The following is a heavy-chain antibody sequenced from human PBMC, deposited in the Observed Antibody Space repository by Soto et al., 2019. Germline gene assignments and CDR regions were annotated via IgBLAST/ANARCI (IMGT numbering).Heavy chain of an antibody. Sequence: PSETLSLTCTVSGASIDRSSYYWDWIRQPPGKGLEWIGTIYDSGNTYYNPSLKSRVTMSVDTSKNQFSLKLSSVTAADTAVYYCARQLIYWGPGTLVTVSS. CDR3: ARQLIY. CDR2: IYDSGNT. V-gene: IGHV4-39*07. D-gene: IGHD6-13*01. CDR1: GASIDRSSYY. J-gene: IGHJ4*02.